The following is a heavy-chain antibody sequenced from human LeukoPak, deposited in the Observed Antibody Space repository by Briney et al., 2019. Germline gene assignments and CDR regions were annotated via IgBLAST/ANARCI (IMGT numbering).Heavy chain of an antibody. CDR3: ARGGFPVWFDP. CDR2: IYYSGST. V-gene: IGHV4-30-4*01. D-gene: IGHD2-15*01. Sequence: SETLSLTCTVSGGSISSGDYYWRWIRQPPGKGLEWIGYIYYSGSTYYNPSLKSRVTISVDTSKNQFSLKLSSVTAADTAVYYCARGGFPVWFDPWGQGTLVTVSS. CDR1: GGSISSGDYY. J-gene: IGHJ5*02.